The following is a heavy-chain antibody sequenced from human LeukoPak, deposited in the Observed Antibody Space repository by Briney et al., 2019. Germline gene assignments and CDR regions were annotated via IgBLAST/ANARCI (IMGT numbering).Heavy chain of an antibody. Sequence: ASVKVSCKASGGIFSSYAISWVRQAPGQGLEWMGGIIPIIGTANYAQKFQGRVTITADESTSTAYMELSSLRSEDTAVYYCARDSVRYSGSYFDPVYYFDYWGQGTLVTVSS. D-gene: IGHD1-26*01. CDR1: GGIFSSYA. J-gene: IGHJ4*02. V-gene: IGHV1-69*13. CDR2: IIPIIGTA. CDR3: ARDSVRYSGSYFDPVYYFDY.